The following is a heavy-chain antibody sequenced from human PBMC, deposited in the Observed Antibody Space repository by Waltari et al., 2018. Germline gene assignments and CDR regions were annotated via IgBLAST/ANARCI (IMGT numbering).Heavy chain of an antibody. Sequence: QVQLVQSGAEVKKPGASVKVSCKPSGYTFTAYWIHWMRRAPGQGVEWVGGINPTRGDTKSAQKFQGRVTMTRDTSISTVYMELNWLTSDDTAVYYCARGPNTGSFDYWGQGTLITVSS. CDR3: ARGPNTGSFDY. CDR2: INPTRGDT. D-gene: IGHD1-26*01. V-gene: IGHV1-2*02. J-gene: IGHJ4*02. CDR1: GYTFTAYW.